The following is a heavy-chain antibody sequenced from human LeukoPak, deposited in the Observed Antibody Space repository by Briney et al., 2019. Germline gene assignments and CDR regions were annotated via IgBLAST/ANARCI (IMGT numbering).Heavy chain of an antibody. CDR1: GGSISSYY. J-gene: IGHJ4*02. Sequence: SETLSLTCTVSGGSISSYYWSWIRQPPGKGLEWIGYIYYSGSTNYNPSLKSRVTISVDTSKNQFSLKLSSVTAADTAVYYCARHQGWSGRASKDYWGQGTLVTVSS. V-gene: IGHV4-59*01. CDR3: ARHQGWSGRASKDY. CDR2: IYYSGST. D-gene: IGHD5/OR15-5a*01.